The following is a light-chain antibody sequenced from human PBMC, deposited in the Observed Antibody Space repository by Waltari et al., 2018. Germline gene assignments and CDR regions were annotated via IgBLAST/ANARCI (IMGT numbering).Light chain of an antibody. J-gene: IGKJ5*01. CDR1: QDISSY. CDR2: AAF. Sequence: IQLTQSPSSLSASVGDRVTITCRASQDISSYVAWYQHKPGQAPNLLIYAAFTLQSGFPSRFSGSGSGTDFTLTISSLQPEDFAPYYCQQFKTYPLAFGQRTRLEIK. CDR3: QQFKTYPLA. V-gene: IGKV1-9*01.